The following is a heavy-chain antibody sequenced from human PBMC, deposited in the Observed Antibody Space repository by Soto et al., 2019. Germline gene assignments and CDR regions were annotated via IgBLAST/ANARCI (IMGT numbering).Heavy chain of an antibody. Sequence: ASVKVSCKASGYTFNTYSISWVRQAPGQGLEWMGWISGYNGDTHYARKFQGRVTMTTDTSTSTAYMELRSLRSDDTAMYYCAREKVPSYVDTAMVDYFDYWGQGTLVTVSS. D-gene: IGHD5-18*01. CDR3: AREKVPSYVDTAMVDYFDY. J-gene: IGHJ4*02. V-gene: IGHV1-18*01. CDR1: GYTFNTYS. CDR2: ISGYNGDT.